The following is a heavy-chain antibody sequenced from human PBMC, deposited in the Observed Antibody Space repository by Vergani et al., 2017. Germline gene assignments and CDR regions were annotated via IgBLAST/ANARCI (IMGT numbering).Heavy chain of an antibody. CDR3: ALFGGVIVIDY. V-gene: IGHV3-23*01. CDR2: ISGSGGST. D-gene: IGHD3-16*02. Sequence: EVQLLESGGGLVQPGGSLLLSCAASGFTFSSYAMSWVRQAPGKGLEWVSAISGSGGSTYYADSVKGRFTISRDNSKNTLYLQMNSLRAEYTAVYYCALFGGVIVIDYWGQGTLVTVSS. J-gene: IGHJ4*02. CDR1: GFTFSSYA.